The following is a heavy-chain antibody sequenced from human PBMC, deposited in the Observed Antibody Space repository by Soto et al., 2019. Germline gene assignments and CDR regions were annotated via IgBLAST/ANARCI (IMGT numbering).Heavy chain of an antibody. V-gene: IGHV1-2*04. J-gene: IGHJ6*03. CDR3: AGESGGATATLGYYYFYMDV. CDR1: GDSFNDYY. D-gene: IGHD5-12*01. Sequence: QVQLVQSGGEVRKPGASVTVSCRSSGDSFNDYYIHWVRQAPGQGFEWMGWINPNGGVTKYAQKFQGWVSMTRDTSIRTVYMQLSRLRSDDTAVYYCAGESGGATATLGYYYFYMDVWGTGTTVTVSS. CDR2: INPNGGVT.